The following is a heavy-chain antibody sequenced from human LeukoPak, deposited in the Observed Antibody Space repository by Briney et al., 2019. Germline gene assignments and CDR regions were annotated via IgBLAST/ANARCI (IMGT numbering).Heavy chain of an antibody. Sequence: GGSLRLSCAASGFTFSSYAMSWVRQAPGKGLEWVSVIYSGGSTYYADSVKGRFTISRDNSKNTLYLQMNSLRAEDTAVYYCARDLGYSSGWDWYFDLWGRGTLVTVSS. V-gene: IGHV3-66*01. CDR2: IYSGGST. J-gene: IGHJ2*01. D-gene: IGHD6-19*01. CDR3: ARDLGYSSGWDWYFDL. CDR1: GFTFSSYA.